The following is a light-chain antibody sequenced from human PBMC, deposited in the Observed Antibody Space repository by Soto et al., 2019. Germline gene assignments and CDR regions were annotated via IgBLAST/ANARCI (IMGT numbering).Light chain of an antibody. J-gene: IGKJ4*01. Sequence: DIVMTQSPDSLAVSLGERATINCKPSQSVLSSSNNKNYLAWYQQKPGQPPELLIYWASTRESGVPDRFSASGSGTDFTLTISSLQAEDVAVYYCQQFYSTPLTFGGGTKVEIK. CDR2: WAS. V-gene: IGKV4-1*01. CDR1: QSVLSSSNNKNY. CDR3: QQFYSTPLT.